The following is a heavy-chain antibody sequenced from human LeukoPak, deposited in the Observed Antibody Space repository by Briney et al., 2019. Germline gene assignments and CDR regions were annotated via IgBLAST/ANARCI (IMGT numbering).Heavy chain of an antibody. Sequence: GGSLRLSCAASGFTFSSYNMYWVRQAPGQGLEWVSSLSGGSDHIYYADSVMGRFTISRDNAKNSLYLQMNSLRAEDTAVYYCARASKAMIVVAPLDYWGQGTLVTVSS. J-gene: IGHJ4*02. CDR1: GFTFSSYN. V-gene: IGHV3-21*01. CDR2: LSGGSDHI. D-gene: IGHD3-22*01. CDR3: ARASKAMIVVAPLDY.